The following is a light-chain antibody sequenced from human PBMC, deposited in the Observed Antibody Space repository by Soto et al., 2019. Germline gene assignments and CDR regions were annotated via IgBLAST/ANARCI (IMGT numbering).Light chain of an antibody. CDR1: QTISSW. V-gene: IGKV1-5*03. J-gene: IGKJ1*01. CDR2: KAS. CDR3: QHYNSYSEA. Sequence: DIQMTQSPSTLSGSVGDRVTITCRASQTISSWLAWYQQKPGKAPKLLIYKASTLKSGVPSRFSGSGSGTEFTLSISSWRPDDFATSYCQHYNSYSEAFGQGTKVELK.